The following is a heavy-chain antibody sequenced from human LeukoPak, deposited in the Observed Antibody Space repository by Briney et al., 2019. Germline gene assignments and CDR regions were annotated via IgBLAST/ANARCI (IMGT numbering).Heavy chain of an antibody. CDR3: APGVFDWLGGFDP. CDR1: GGSVSSGGYY. CDR2: IYYSGST. J-gene: IGHJ5*02. V-gene: IGHV4-61*08. D-gene: IGHD3-9*01. Sequence: PSETLSLTCTVSGGSVSSGGYYWSWIRQPPGKGLEWIGYIYYSGSTNYNPSLKSRVTISVDTSKNQFSLKLSSVTAADTAVYYCAPGVFDWLGGFDPWGQGTLVTVSS.